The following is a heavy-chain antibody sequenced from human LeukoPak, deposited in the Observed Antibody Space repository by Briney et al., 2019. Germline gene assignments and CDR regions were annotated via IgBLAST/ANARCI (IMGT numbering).Heavy chain of an antibody. D-gene: IGHD1-26*01. CDR1: GYTFTGYY. J-gene: IGHJ6*02. CDR3: ARVCGIVGATEGDCYYYYGMDV. V-gene: IGHV1-2*02. CDR2: INPNSGGT. Sequence: GASVKVSCKASGYTFTGYYMHWVRQAPGQGLEWMGWINPNSGGTNYAQKFQGRVTMTRNTSISTAYMELSSLRSEDTAVYYCARVCGIVGATEGDCYYYYGMDVWGQGTTVTVSS.